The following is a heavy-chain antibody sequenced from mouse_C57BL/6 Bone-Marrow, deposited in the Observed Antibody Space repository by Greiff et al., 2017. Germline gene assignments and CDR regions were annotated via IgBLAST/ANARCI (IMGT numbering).Heavy chain of an antibody. V-gene: IGHV1-72*01. CDR3: AAGTRAWFAY. J-gene: IGHJ3*01. D-gene: IGHD3-3*01. Sequence: QESCKASGYTFTSYWMHWVKQRPGRGLEWIGRIDPNSGGTKYNEKFKSKATLTVDKPSSTAYMQLSSLTSEDSAVYYCAAGTRAWFAYWGQGTLVTVSA. CDR1: GYTFTSYW. CDR2: IDPNSGGT.